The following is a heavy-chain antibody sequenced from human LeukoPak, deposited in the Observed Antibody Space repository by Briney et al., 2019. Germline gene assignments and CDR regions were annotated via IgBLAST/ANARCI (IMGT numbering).Heavy chain of an antibody. Sequence: ASVKVSCKASGGTFSSYAICWVRQAPGQGLEWMGGIIPIFGTANYAQKFQGRVTITADESTSTAYMELSSLRSEDTAVYYCARGSNYGEFRLDYWGQGTLVTVSS. J-gene: IGHJ4*02. CDR1: GGTFSSYA. CDR3: ARGSNYGEFRLDY. D-gene: IGHD4-11*01. CDR2: IIPIFGTA. V-gene: IGHV1-69*13.